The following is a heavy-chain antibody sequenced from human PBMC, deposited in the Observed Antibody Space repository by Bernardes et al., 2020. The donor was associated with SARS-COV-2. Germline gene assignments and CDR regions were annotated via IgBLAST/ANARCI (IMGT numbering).Heavy chain of an antibody. Sequence: GGSLRLSCAASGFTVSSNYMSWVRQAPGKGLEWVSVIYSGGSTYYADSVKGRFTISRDNSKNTLYLQMNSLRAEDTAVYYCARGPALLWFGELLLGDYGMDVWGQGTTVTVSS. D-gene: IGHD3-10*01. CDR3: ARGPALLWFGELLLGDYGMDV. J-gene: IGHJ6*02. CDR1: GFTVSSNY. CDR2: IYSGGST. V-gene: IGHV3-53*01.